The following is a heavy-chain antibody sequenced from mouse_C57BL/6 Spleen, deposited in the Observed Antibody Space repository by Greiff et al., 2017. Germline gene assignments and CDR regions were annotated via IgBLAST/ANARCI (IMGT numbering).Heavy chain of an antibody. CDR3: TRERWYFDV. J-gene: IGHJ1*03. V-gene: IGHV1-15*01. Sequence: VQLVESGAELVRPGASVTLSCKASGYTFTDYEMHWVKQTPVHGLEWIGAIDPETGGTAYNQKFKGKAILTADKSSSTAYMELRSLTSEDSAVYYCTRERWYFDVWGTGTTVTVAS. CDR1: GYTFTDYE. CDR2: IDPETGGT.